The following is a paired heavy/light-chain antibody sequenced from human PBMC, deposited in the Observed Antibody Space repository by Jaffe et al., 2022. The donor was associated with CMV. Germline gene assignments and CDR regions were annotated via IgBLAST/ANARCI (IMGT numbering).Heavy chain of an antibody. J-gene: IGHJ4*02. CDR3: ARVLHSSSVLTFDY. CDR2: IREDGTDK. CDR1: EFPFSSYW. D-gene: IGHD6-6*01. V-gene: IGHV3-7*01. Sequence: EVQLVESGGGSVQPGGSLRLSCAASEFPFSSYWMSWVRQAPGKGLEWVANIREDGTDKYYVDSVKGRFTISRDNAKNSLFLEMNKLRAEDTAVYFCARVLHSSSVLTFDYWGQGTLVTVSS.
Light chain of an antibody. CDR2: DAS. Sequence: DIQMTQSPSSLSASVGDRVTITCRASQGISNYLAWFQQRPGKAPRSLIYDASNLQSGVPSKFSGSGSGTDFTLTISSLQPEDFATYYCQQYLSYPLTFGGGTKVEIK. J-gene: IGKJ4*01. V-gene: IGKV1-16*02. CDR1: QGISNY. CDR3: QQYLSYPLT.